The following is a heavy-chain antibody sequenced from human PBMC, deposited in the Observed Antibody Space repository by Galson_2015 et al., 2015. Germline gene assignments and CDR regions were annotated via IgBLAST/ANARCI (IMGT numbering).Heavy chain of an antibody. CDR1: GGTFSSYA. CDR3: ARTPGIAVAGARWYFDY. D-gene: IGHD6-19*01. J-gene: IGHJ4*02. CDR2: IIPIFGTA. Sequence: SVKVSCKASGGTFSSYAISWVRQAPGQGLEWVGGIIPIFGTANYAQKFQGRVTITADESTSTAYMELSSLRSEDTAVYYCARTPGIAVAGARWYFDYWGQGTLVTVSS. V-gene: IGHV1-69*13.